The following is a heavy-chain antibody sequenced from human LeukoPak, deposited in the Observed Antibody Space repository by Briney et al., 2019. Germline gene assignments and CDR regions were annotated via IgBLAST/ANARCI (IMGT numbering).Heavy chain of an antibody. Sequence: SVTVSCKASGDTFSSYVINWVRQAPGQGLEWMGGIVPIFGAARYAQKFQGRVTITADKSTSTAYLDLSSLRSEDTAVYYCARQLNGLGYCSGGSCYSGIVYWGQGTLVTVSS. CDR1: GDTFSSYV. V-gene: IGHV1-69*06. CDR2: IVPIFGAA. J-gene: IGHJ4*02. D-gene: IGHD2-15*01. CDR3: ARQLNGLGYCSGGSCYSGIVY.